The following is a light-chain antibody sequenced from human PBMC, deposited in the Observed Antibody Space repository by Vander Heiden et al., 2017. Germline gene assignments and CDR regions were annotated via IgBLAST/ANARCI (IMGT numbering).Light chain of an antibody. CDR3: QQYGSSSWT. CDR2: GAS. V-gene: IGKV3-20*01. Sequence: DIVLTQSPGTLSLSPGERATLSCRASQRVSSSYLAWYQQKPGQAPRLLIYGASSRATGIPDRFSGSGSGTDFTLTISRLEPEDLAVYYCQQYGSSSWTFGQGTKVEIK. J-gene: IGKJ1*01. CDR1: QRVSSSY.